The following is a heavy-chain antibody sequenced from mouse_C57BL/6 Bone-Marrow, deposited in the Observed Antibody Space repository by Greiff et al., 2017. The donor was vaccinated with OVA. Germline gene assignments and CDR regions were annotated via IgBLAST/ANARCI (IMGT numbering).Heavy chain of an antibody. J-gene: IGHJ2*02. CDR1: GYTFTNYW. CDR2: IAPSDSYI. D-gene: IGHD1-1*01. CDR3: AHYGSRLYLHY. V-gene: IGHV1-59*01. Sequence: VQLQQPGAELVRPGTSVKLSCKASGYTFTNYWMHWVKQRPGHGLEWIGVIAPSDSYINYNQKFKGRATLTVDTSSRTAYMHLSSLTSEDSAVYYCAHYGSRLYLHYWGQGTSLTVSS.